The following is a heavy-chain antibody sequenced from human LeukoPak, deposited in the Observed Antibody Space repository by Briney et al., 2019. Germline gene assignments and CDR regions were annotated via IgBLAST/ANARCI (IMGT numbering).Heavy chain of an antibody. CDR3: ARQDILTGYAFDI. J-gene: IGHJ3*02. V-gene: IGHV4-39*01. D-gene: IGHD3-9*01. CDR2: IYYSGST. CDR1: GGSISSTSLY. Sequence: PSETLSLTCTVSGGSISSTSLYWGWLRQPPGKGLEWIGSIYYSGSTYYNPSLKSRVTISVDTSKNQFSLKLSSVTAADTAVYYCARQDILTGYAFDIWGQGTMVTVSS.